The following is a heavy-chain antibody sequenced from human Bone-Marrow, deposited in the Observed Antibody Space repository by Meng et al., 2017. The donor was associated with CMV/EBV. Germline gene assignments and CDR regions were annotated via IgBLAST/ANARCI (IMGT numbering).Heavy chain of an antibody. CDR1: GYTLTKYG. CDR2: IIPILGIA. V-gene: IGHV1-69*10. D-gene: IGHD2-2*01. CDR3: ARDIVVVPAAIPVGQNYYGMDV. J-gene: IGHJ6*02. Sequence: SVKVSCKASGYTLTKYGVTWVRQAPGQGLEWMGGIIPILGIANYAQKFQGRVTITADKSTSTAYMELSSLRSEDTAVYYCARDIVVVPAAIPVGQNYYGMDVWGQGTTVTVSS.